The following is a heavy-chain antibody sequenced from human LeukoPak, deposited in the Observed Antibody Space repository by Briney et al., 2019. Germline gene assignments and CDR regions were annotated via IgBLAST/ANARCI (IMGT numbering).Heavy chain of an antibody. Sequence: ASVKVSCKASGYTFTSYDINWVRQATGQGLEWMGWMNPNSGNTGYAQKFQGRVTVTRNTSISTAYMELSSLRSEDTAVYYCARGGGCSSTSCYTRVGYYYYYGMDVWGQGTTVTVSS. CDR2: MNPNSGNT. CDR1: GYTFTSYD. V-gene: IGHV1-8*01. J-gene: IGHJ6*02. D-gene: IGHD2-2*02. CDR3: ARGGGCSSTSCYTRVGYYYYYGMDV.